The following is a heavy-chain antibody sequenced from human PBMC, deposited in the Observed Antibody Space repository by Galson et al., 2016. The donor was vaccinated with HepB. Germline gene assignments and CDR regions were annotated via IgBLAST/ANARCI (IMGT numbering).Heavy chain of an antibody. CDR2: ISYDGSNK. CDR3: AKDRYDSSGYLFDY. V-gene: IGHV3-30*18. Sequence: SLRLSCAASGFTFSTYAMHWVRQAPGKGLEWVAVISYDGSNKYYADSVKGRFTISRDNSKNTLYLQMNSLRAEDTAVYYCAKDRYDSSGYLFDYWGQGSQVTVSS. J-gene: IGHJ4*02. D-gene: IGHD3-22*01. CDR1: GFTFSTYA.